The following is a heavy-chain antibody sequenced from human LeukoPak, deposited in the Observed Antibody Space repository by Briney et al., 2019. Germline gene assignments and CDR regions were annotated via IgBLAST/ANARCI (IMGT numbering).Heavy chain of an antibody. Sequence: QPGGSLRLSCEVSGFSFSDHLMDWVRQAPGKGLEWVGRTRNKANSYTTEYAASVQGRFTISRDASKNSLYLQMNSLKTEDTAVYYCARGGLRSNSDSNLDYWGQGTVVTVSS. CDR1: GFSFSDHL. CDR3: ARGGLRSNSDSNLDY. D-gene: IGHD6-19*01. V-gene: IGHV3-72*01. J-gene: IGHJ4*02. CDR2: TRNKANSYTT.